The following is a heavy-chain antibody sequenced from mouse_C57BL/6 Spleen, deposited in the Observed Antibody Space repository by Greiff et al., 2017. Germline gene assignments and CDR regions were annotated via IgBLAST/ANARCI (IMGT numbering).Heavy chain of an antibody. V-gene: IGHV1-55*01. Sequence: QVQLQQSGAELVKPGASVKMSCKASGYTFTSYWITWVKQRPGQGLEWIGDIYPGSGSTNYNEKFKSKATLTVDTSSSTAYMQLSSLTSEDSAVYYCARSNYGSSGDYYAMDYWGQGTSVTVSS. D-gene: IGHD1-1*01. CDR1: GYTFTSYW. J-gene: IGHJ4*01. CDR3: ARSNYGSSGDYYAMDY. CDR2: IYPGSGST.